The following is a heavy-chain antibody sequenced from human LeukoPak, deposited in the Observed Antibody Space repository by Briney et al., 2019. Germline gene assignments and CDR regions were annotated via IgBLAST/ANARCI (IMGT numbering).Heavy chain of an antibody. CDR1: GYTFTSYG. Sequence: VKVSCKASGYTFTSYGISWVRQAPGQGLEWMGWISAYSGNNNFAQKLQGRVTITTDTSTSTAYMDLRSLRSDDTAVYDCARSHDKVGAIYDAFDIGRERTMVTVS. CDR3: ARSHDKVGAIYDAFDI. V-gene: IGHV1-18*01. D-gene: IGHD1-26*01. CDR2: ISAYSGNN. J-gene: IGHJ3*02.